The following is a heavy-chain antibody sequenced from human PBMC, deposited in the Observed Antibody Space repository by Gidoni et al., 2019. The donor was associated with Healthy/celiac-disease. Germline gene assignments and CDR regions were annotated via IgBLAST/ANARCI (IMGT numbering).Heavy chain of an antibody. V-gene: IGHV3-30-3*01. J-gene: IGHJ5*02. CDR3: ARDRGARYCSSTSCRSNWFDP. CDR1: GFTFSSSA. Sequence: QVQLVESGGGVVQPGRSLRLSCAASGFTFSSSAMHWVRQAPGKGLEWVAVISYDGSNKYYADSVKGRFTISRDNSKNTLYLQMNSLRAEDTAVYYCARDRGARYCSSTSCRSNWFDPWGQRTLVTVSS. CDR2: ISYDGSNK. D-gene: IGHD2-2*01.